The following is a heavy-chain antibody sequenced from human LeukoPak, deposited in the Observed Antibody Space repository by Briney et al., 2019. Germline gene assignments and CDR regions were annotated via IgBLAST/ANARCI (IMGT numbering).Heavy chain of an antibody. V-gene: IGHV3-30*02. Sequence: GGSLRLSCAASGFTFSSYGMHWVRQAPGKGLEWVAVIWYGGSNKYYADSVKGRFTISRDNSKNTLYLRMNSLRAEDTAVYYCAKDRVSSSSPFLDYMDVWGKGTTVTVSS. CDR3: AKDRVSSSSPFLDYMDV. CDR1: GFTFSSYG. D-gene: IGHD6-6*01. CDR2: IWYGGSNK. J-gene: IGHJ6*03.